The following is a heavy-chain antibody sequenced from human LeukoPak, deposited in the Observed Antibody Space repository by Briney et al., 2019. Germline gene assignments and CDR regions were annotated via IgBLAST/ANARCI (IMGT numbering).Heavy chain of an antibody. D-gene: IGHD3-3*01. CDR3: ARDSNYDFWSGSLYYFDY. CDR2: IYYSGST. J-gene: IGHJ4*02. V-gene: IGHV4-39*02. Sequence: SETLSLTCTVSGGSISSSSYYWGWIRQPPGKGLEWIGSIYYSGSTYYNPSLKSRVTISVDTSKNQFSLKLSSVTAADTAVYYCARDSNYDFWSGSLYYFDYWCQGTLVTVSS. CDR1: GGSISSSSYY.